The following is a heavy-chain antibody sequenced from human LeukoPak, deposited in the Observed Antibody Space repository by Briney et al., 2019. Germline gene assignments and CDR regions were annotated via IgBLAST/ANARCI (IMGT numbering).Heavy chain of an antibody. CDR1: GGAITSSIYY. CDR2: IYYSGTT. Sequence: SETLSLTCTVSGGAITSSIYYFSWVRQPPGKGLECIGYIYYSGTTYYSPSLKSRVTMSVDTSQNQFSLKLRSVTAADTAVYYCARLRYYDSSGYTFDNWGHGTLVTVSS. CDR3: ARLRYYDSSGYTFDN. V-gene: IGHV4-30-4*01. D-gene: IGHD3-22*01. J-gene: IGHJ4*01.